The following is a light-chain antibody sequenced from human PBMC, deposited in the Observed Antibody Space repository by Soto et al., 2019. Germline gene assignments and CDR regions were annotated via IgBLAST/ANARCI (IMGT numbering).Light chain of an antibody. CDR3: QQYYSTPFT. CDR2: DAS. V-gene: IGKV3-11*01. Sequence: EIVLTQSPATLSLSPGERATLSCRASQSVSSYLAWYQQKPGQAPRLLIYDASNRATGIPARFSGSGSGTDFTLTISSLEPEDFAVYYCQQYYSTPFTFGGGTKVDIK. CDR1: QSVSSY. J-gene: IGKJ4*01.